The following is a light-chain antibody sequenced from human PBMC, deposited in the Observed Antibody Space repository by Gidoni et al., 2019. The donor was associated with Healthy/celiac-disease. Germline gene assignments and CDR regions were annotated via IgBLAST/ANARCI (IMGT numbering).Light chain of an antibody. J-gene: IGKJ2*01. CDR2: AAS. Sequence: IQMTQSPSSLSASVGDRVTITCRASQSISSYLNWYQQKPEKAPKHLIYAASSLQSGVPSKFRGSGSGTDFTLTISSLQPEDFATYYCQQSYSTRYTFGQGTKLEIK. CDR3: QQSYSTRYT. V-gene: IGKV1-39*01. CDR1: QSISSY.